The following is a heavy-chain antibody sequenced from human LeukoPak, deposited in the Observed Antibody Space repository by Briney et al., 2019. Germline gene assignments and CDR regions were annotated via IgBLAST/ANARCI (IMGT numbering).Heavy chain of an antibody. CDR2: IYYSGGT. Sequence: SETLSLTCTVSGGSISSYYWSWIRQPPGKGLEWIGYIYYSGGTNYNPSLKSRVTISVDTSKNQFSLKLSSVTAADTAVYYCARWGYYGSGSYPNWFDPWGQGTLVTDSS. CDR3: ARWGYYGSGSYPNWFDP. V-gene: IGHV4-59*08. J-gene: IGHJ5*02. D-gene: IGHD3-10*01. CDR1: GGSISSYY.